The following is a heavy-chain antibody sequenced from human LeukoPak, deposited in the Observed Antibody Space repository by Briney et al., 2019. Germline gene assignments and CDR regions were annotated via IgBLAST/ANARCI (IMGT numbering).Heavy chain of an antibody. D-gene: IGHD6-13*01. CDR3: ARPHRAGWFDP. CDR1: GASVSSSSYY. J-gene: IGHJ5*02. Sequence: SETLSLTCTVSGASVSSSSYYWGWIRQPPGKGLEWIGSIFYSGSTYYNPSLKRRVTISVDTSKNQFSLKLSSVTAADTAVYYCARPHRAGWFDPWGQGTLVTVSS. V-gene: IGHV4-39*01. CDR2: IFYSGST.